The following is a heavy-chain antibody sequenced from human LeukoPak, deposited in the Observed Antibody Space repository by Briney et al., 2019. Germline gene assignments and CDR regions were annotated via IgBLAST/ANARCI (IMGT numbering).Heavy chain of an antibody. Sequence: ASVKVSCKASGYTFTGYYIHWVRQAPGQGLEWMGWISVYNGNANYAQRLQDRVTLTTDTSTSTAYTELRSLTSDDTAVYYCARYVVGVRVDVWGQGTMVTVSS. D-gene: IGHD1-26*01. CDR1: GYTFTGYY. J-gene: IGHJ3*01. V-gene: IGHV1-18*04. CDR3: ARYVVGVRVDV. CDR2: ISVYNGNA.